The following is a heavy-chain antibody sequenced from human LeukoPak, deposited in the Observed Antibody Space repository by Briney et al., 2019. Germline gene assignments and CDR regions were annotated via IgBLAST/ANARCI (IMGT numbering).Heavy chain of an antibody. J-gene: IGHJ6*02. CDR2: INTNTGNP. Sequence: ASVKVSCKASGYTFTSYAMNWVRQAPGQGLEWMGWINTNTGNPTYAQGFTGRFVFSLDTSVSTAYLQISSLKAEDTAVYYCAREVVVPAAPSGHYYYGMDVWSQGTTVTVSS. CDR1: GYTFTSYA. V-gene: IGHV7-4-1*02. D-gene: IGHD2-2*01. CDR3: AREVVVPAAPSGHYYYGMDV.